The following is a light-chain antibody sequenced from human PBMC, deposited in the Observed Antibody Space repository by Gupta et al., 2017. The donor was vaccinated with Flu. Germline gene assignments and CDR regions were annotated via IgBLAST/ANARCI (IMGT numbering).Light chain of an antibody. CDR2: APA. Sequence: PSSLSASVGDRVTINCRASQSISSYLNWYQQTPGTAPKLLIYAPASLQSGVPSRFSGSGSGTDFTLTISSLKPADFAPSSCQQSYSTPWTFGQGTKVEIK. J-gene: IGKJ1*01. CDR3: QQSYSTPWT. CDR1: QSISSY. V-gene: IGKV1-39*01.